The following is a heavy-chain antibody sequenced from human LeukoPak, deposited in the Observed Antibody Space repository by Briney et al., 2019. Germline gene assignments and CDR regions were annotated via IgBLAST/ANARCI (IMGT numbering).Heavy chain of an antibody. CDR2: IKSNTDGATT. Sequence: RSLRLSCAASGFTFNNAWMSWVRQAPGKGLEWVGRIKSNTDGATTVYAAPVKGRFTISRDDSKNTLYLQMNSLTTEDTAVYSCTTDLTYDSSGYYAFDIWGQGTMVTVSS. V-gene: IGHV3-15*01. D-gene: IGHD3-22*01. CDR3: TTDLTYDSSGYYAFDI. J-gene: IGHJ3*02. CDR1: GFTFNNAW.